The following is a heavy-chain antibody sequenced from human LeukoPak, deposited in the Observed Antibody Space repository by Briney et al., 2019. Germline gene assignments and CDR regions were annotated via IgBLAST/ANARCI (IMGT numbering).Heavy chain of an antibody. CDR3: ARSSRDRGGVWFDP. Sequence: KASETLSLTCTVSGGSISSSSYYWGWIRQPPGKGLEWIGSIYYSGRTYYNPSLKSRVTISVDTSKNQFSLKLSSVTAADTAVYYCARSSRDRGGVWFDPWGQGTLVTVSS. J-gene: IGHJ5*02. V-gene: IGHV4-39*01. CDR2: IYYSGRT. CDR1: GGSISSSSYY. D-gene: IGHD3-16*01.